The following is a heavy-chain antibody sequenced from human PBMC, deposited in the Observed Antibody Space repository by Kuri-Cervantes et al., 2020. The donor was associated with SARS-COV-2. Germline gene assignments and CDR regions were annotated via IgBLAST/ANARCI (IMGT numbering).Heavy chain of an antibody. CDR3: ARTASTVTTNPYRYYFDY. V-gene: IGHV4-59*12. D-gene: IGHD4-11*01. CDR2: IYYSGST. J-gene: IGHJ4*02. CDR1: GGSISSYY. Sequence: SETLSLTCTVSGGSISSYYWSWIRQPPGKGLEWIGYIYYSGSTNYNPSIKSRVTISVDTSKNQFSLKLSSVTAADTAVYYCARTASTVTTNPYRYYFDYWGQGTLVTVSS.